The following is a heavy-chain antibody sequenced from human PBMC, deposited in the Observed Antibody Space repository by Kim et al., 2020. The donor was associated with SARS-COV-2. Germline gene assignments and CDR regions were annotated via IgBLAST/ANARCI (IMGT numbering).Heavy chain of an antibody. CDR3: ARFTYSSSFQFPKKKYYYGMDV. CDR1: GGTFSSYA. CDR2: IIPIFGTA. D-gene: IGHD6-13*01. J-gene: IGHJ6*02. V-gene: IGHV1-69*13. Sequence: SVKVSCKASGGTFSSYAISWVRQAPGQGLEWMGGIIPIFGTANYAQKFQGRVTITADESTSTAYMELSSLRSEDTAVYYCARFTYSSSFQFPKKKYYYGMDVWGQGTTVTVSS.